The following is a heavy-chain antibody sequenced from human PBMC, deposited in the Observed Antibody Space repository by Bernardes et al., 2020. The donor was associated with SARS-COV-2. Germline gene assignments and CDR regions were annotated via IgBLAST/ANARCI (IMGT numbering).Heavy chain of an antibody. D-gene: IGHD5-12*01. CDR1: GFTFSSYG. Sequence: GGSLRLSCAASGFTFSSYGMHWVRKAPGKGLEWVAVISYDGSNKYYADSVKGRFTISRDNSKNTLYLQMNSLRAEDTAVYYCAKALAGGYDSPFDYWGQGTLVTVSS. V-gene: IGHV3-30*18. CDR3: AKALAGGYDSPFDY. J-gene: IGHJ4*02. CDR2: ISYDGSNK.